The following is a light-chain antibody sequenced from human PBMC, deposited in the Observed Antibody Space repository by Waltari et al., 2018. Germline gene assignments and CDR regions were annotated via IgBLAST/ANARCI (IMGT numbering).Light chain of an antibody. J-gene: IGLJ1*01. CDR1: SSDVGTYYR. V-gene: IGLV2-18*02. CDR2: EVT. CDR3: SSFASDGSYV. Sequence: QSALTQPPSVSGSPGQSVTISCTGTSSDVGTYYRVSWYQQSPGPAPKLLIYEVTYRAPGVPDRFSASKSGNTASLTISGLQPEDEADYYGSSFASDGSYVFGTGTTVAVL.